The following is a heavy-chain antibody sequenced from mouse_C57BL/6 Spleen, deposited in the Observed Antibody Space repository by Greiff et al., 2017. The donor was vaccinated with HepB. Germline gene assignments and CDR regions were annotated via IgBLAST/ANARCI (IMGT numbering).Heavy chain of an antibody. Sequence: EVKLMESGGGLVQPGGSMKLSCVASGFTFSNYWMNWVRQSPEKGLEWVAQIRLKSDNYATHYAESVKGRFTISRDDSKSSVYLQMNNLRAEDTGIYYCTGDTTVVAPGFAYWGQGTLVTVSA. D-gene: IGHD1-1*01. CDR2: IRLKSDNYAT. CDR1: GFTFSNYW. V-gene: IGHV6-3*01. J-gene: IGHJ3*01. CDR3: TGDTTVVAPGFAY.